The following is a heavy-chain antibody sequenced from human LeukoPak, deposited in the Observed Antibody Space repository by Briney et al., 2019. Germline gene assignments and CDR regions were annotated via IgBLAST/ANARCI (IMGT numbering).Heavy chain of an antibody. CDR1: GYSISSGYY. Sequence: SETLSLTCTVSGYSISSGYYWGWIRPPPGKGLEWIGSIYHSGSTYYNPSLKSRVTISVDTSKNQFSLKLYSVTAADTAVYYCARGLVYCGGDCFDVWGQGTTVTVSS. J-gene: IGHJ6*02. CDR3: ARGLVYCGGDCFDV. CDR2: IYHSGST. V-gene: IGHV4-38-2*02. D-gene: IGHD2-21*02.